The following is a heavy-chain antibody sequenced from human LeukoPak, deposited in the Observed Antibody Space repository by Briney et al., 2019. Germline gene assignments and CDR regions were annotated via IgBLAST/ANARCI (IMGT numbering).Heavy chain of an antibody. CDR3: AKGTYYYGSTESTGSWYFDL. CDR2: ISYDGSNK. D-gene: IGHD3-10*01. J-gene: IGHJ2*01. Sequence: GRSLRLSCAASGFTFSSYGMHWDRQAPGKGLEWVAVISYDGSNKYYADSVKGRFTISRDNSKNTLYLQMNSLRAEDTAVYYCAKGTYYYGSTESTGSWYFDLWGRGTLVTVSS. V-gene: IGHV3-30*18. CDR1: GFTFSSYG.